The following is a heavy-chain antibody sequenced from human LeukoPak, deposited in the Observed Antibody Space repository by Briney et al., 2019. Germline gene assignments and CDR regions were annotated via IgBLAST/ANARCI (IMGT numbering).Heavy chain of an antibody. D-gene: IGHD5/OR15-5a*01. CDR2: INGTGSIT. CDR1: GFTFSNYA. Sequence: GGSLRLSCAASGFTFSNYAMNWVRQAPGKGLEWVSAINGTGSITYSADSVKGRFTIFRDNSRNTLYLQMTSLRAEDTAVYYCARVSRVSSNFDFWGQGTLVTVPS. CDR3: ARVSRVSSNFDF. J-gene: IGHJ4*02. V-gene: IGHV3-23*01.